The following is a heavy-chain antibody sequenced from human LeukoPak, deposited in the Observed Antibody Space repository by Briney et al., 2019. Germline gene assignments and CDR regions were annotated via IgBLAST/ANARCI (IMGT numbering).Heavy chain of an antibody. D-gene: IGHD3-9*01. J-gene: IGHJ5*02. CDR3: ARGYDILTGYENWFDP. V-gene: IGHV4-30-4*01. Sequence: SQTLSLTCTVSGGSISSGDYYWSWIRQPPGKGLEWIGYIYYSGSTYYNPSLKSRVTTSVDTSKNQFSLKLSSVTAADTAVYYCARGYDILTGYENWFDPWGQGTLVTVSS. CDR1: GGSISSGDYY. CDR2: IYYSGST.